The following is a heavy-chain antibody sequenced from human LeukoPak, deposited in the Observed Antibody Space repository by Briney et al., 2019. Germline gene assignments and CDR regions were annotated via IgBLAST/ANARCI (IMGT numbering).Heavy chain of an antibody. Sequence: SETLSLTCTVSGGSISSGSYYWSWIRQPAGKGLEWIGRIYTSGSTNYNPSLKSRVTISVDTSKNQFSLKLSSVTAADTAVYYCARIFASGYSYGYLPHWFDPWGQGTLVTVSS. CDR2: IYTSGST. CDR3: ARIFASGYSYGYLPHWFDP. D-gene: IGHD5-18*01. J-gene: IGHJ5*02. CDR1: GGSISSGSYY. V-gene: IGHV4-61*02.